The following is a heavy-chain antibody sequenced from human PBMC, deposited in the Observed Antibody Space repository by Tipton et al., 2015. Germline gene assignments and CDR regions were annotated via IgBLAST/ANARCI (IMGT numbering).Heavy chain of an antibody. CDR2: TYYRSNFYN. V-gene: IGHV6-1*01. Sequence: TLSLTCAISGDSVSSNSAAWNWIRLSPSRGLEWLGKTYYRSNFYNDNAVSVKGRMIITAATNTNQFSLHLESVPADDTAVYYCARASYSYGALDWFAPWGQGTLVTVSS. J-gene: IGHJ5*02. CDR3: ARASYSYGALDWFAP. D-gene: IGHD5-18*01. CDR1: GDSVSSNSAA.